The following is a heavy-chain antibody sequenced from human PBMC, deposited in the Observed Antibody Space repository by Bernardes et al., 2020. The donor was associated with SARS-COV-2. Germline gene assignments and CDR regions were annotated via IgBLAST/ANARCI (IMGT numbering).Heavy chain of an antibody. V-gene: IGHV3-33*01. CDR2: IWYDGSNT. Sequence: GGSLRLSCVASGFIFSNFGMHWVRQAPGKGLEWVAVIWYDGSNTDYGDSVRGRFTISRDNSKNTLYLQMNSLRAEDTAVYYCARDRGDFWSGFLNSFDPWGQGIQVTVSS. J-gene: IGHJ5*02. CDR3: ARDRGDFWSGFLNSFDP. D-gene: IGHD3-3*01. CDR1: GFIFSNFG.